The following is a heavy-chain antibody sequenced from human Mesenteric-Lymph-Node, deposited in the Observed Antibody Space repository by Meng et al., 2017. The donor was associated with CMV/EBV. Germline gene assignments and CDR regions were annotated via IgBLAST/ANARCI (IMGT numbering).Heavy chain of an antibody. V-gene: IGHV3-74*01. Sequence: GGSLRLSCAASGFTFSKYWMHWVRQAPGKGLVWVSRIISDESNTIYADSVKGRFTISRDNARNSVFLQMDSLRAEDTAVYYCTRDTAVDADMAGALDYWGQGELVTVSS. CDR1: GFTFSKYW. CDR3: TRDTAVDADMAGALDY. J-gene: IGHJ4*02. D-gene: IGHD5-18*01. CDR2: IISDESNT.